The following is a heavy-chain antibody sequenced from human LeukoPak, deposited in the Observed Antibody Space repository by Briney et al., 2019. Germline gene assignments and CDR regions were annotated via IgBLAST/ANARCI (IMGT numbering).Heavy chain of an antibody. Sequence: GESLRLSCAASGFTFSSYSMNWVRQAPGKGLEWVSSISSSSSYIYYADSVKGRFTISRDNAKNSLYLQMNRLRAEDTAVYYCARDATMVRGYDYWGQGTLVTVSS. CDR3: ARDATMVRGYDY. V-gene: IGHV3-21*01. CDR2: ISSSSSYI. J-gene: IGHJ4*02. D-gene: IGHD3-10*01. CDR1: GFTFSSYS.